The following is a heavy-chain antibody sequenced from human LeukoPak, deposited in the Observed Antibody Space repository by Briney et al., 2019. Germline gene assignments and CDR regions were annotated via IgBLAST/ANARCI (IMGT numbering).Heavy chain of an antibody. D-gene: IGHD2-2*01. J-gene: IGHJ5*02. Sequence: GESLKISCKGSGYSFTSYWIGWVRQMPGKGLEWMGIIYPGDSDTRYSPSFQGQVTISADKSISTAYLQWSGLKASDTAMYYCARVPDTVRASRFSSHNWFDPWGQGTLVTVSS. V-gene: IGHV5-51*01. CDR1: GYSFTSYW. CDR3: ARVPDTVRASRFSSHNWFDP. CDR2: IYPGDSDT.